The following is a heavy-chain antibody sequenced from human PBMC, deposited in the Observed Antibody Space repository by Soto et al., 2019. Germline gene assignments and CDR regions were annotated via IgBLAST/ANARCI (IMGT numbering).Heavy chain of an antibody. J-gene: IGHJ3*02. CDR2: IWYDGSKK. D-gene: IGHD3-3*01. Sequence: PWGSLLLSCAASVFTFSSYGMPLVRQAPGKGLERVAVIWYDGSKKYYADSVKGRFTISRDNSENTLYLQMNSLRAEDTAVYYCARDYYDFWSDDYNAKDAFDIWGRGTMVTVSS. CDR3: ARDYYDFWSDDYNAKDAFDI. V-gene: IGHV3-33*01. CDR1: VFTFSSYG.